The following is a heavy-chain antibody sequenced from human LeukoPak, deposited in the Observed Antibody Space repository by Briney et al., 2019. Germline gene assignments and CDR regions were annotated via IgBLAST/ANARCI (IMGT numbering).Heavy chain of an antibody. D-gene: IGHD4-17*01. CDR2: VSDSGGST. CDR3: AKDFYGDYPYYYGMDV. J-gene: IGHJ6*02. Sequence: GGSLRLSCAASGFTFNSYAMSWVRQAPGKGLEWVSAVSDSGGSTYYAESVKGRFTISRDNSKNTVYLQMNSLRAEDTAVYYCAKDFYGDYPYYYGMDVWGQGTTVTVSS. CDR1: GFTFNSYA. V-gene: IGHV3-23*01.